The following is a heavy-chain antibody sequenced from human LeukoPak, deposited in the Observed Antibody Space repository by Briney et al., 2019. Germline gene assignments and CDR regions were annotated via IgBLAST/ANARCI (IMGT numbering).Heavy chain of an antibody. V-gene: IGHV3-53*01. CDR2: IYSGGST. CDR3: ARGRDGAAAATGYFDY. D-gene: IGHD6-13*01. CDR1: GFTVSSNC. J-gene: IGHJ4*02. Sequence: PGGSLRLSCAASGFTVSSNCMSWVRQAPGKGLEWVSVIYSGGSTYYADSVKGRFTISRDNSKNTLYLQMNSLRAEDTAVYYCARGRDGAAAATGYFDYWGQGTLVTVSS.